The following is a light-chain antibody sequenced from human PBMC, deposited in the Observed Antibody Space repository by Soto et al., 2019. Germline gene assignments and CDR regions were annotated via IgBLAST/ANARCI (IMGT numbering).Light chain of an antibody. CDR2: DVS. CDR3: QQYETFSGP. V-gene: IGKV1-16*01. J-gene: IGKJ1*01. CDR1: QDISNY. Sequence: DIQMTQSPSSVSASVGDRVTITCRASQDISNYLNWYQQKPGEAPKLLIYDVSALPRGVPSRFSGSGSATKFTLTIASLQPDDFATYYCQQYETFSGPFGPGTKVDIK.